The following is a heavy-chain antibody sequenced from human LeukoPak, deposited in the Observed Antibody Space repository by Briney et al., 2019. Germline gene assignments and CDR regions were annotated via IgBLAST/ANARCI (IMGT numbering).Heavy chain of an antibody. CDR1: GNTFTSYD. V-gene: IGHV1-8*01. D-gene: IGHD3-10*01. J-gene: IGHJ6*03. Sequence: ASVKVSCKASGNTFTSYDINWVRQATGQGLEWMGWMNPNSGNTGYAQKFQGRVTMTRNTSISTAYMELSSLRSEDTAVYYCARRYGSGSYGHVYYMDVWGKGTTVTVSS. CDR3: ARRYGSGSYGHVYYMDV. CDR2: MNPNSGNT.